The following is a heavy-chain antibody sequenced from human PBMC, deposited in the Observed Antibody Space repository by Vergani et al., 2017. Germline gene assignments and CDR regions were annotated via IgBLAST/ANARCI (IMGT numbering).Heavy chain of an antibody. J-gene: IGHJ3*02. V-gene: IGHV4-61*02. CDR2: IYTSGST. CDR1: GGSISSGSYY. D-gene: IGHD4-23*01. CDR3: ARNHRRWDAFDI. Sequence: QLQLQESGPGLVKPSETLSLTCTVSGGSISSGSYYWSWIRQPAGKGLEWIGRIYTSGSTNYNPSLKSRVTISVDTSKNQFSLKLSSVTAADTAVYYCARNHRRWDAFDIWGQGTMVTVSS.